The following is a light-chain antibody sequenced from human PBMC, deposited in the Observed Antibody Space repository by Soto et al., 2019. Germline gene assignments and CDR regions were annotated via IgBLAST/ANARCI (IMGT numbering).Light chain of an antibody. CDR2: AAS. Sequence: EVVMTKSPATLSVSPGETATHSCRASQSVGSNLAWYQQKPGQAPRLLIYAASTRATGIPARFSGSGSGTEFTLTISSLQSEDFAVYYCQQYNNWSFSQGTRLEI. CDR1: QSVGSN. V-gene: IGKV3-15*01. CDR3: QQYNNWS. J-gene: IGKJ5*01.